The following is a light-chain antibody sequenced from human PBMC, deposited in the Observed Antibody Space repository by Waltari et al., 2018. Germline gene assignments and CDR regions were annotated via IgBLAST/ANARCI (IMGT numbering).Light chain of an antibody. J-gene: IGLJ2*01. Sequence: QSALTQPASVSGSPGQSITISCTGTSSDVGGYNYVSWYQQHPGKAPKLMIYEVSNRPSGVSNRCSGSNAGHTASLTISGLQAEDEADYYCSAYTSSSTVVFGGGTKLTVL. CDR1: SSDVGGYNY. CDR2: EVS. CDR3: SAYTSSSTVV. V-gene: IGLV2-14*01.